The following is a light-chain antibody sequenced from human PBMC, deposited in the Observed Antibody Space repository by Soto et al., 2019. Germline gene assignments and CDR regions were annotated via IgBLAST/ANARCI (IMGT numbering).Light chain of an antibody. CDR2: SDS. Sequence: SYELTQQPSVSVAPGQTASITCGGNNIGTRDVHWYQQKPGQAPVLVIHSDSDRPSGIPERFSGSNSGNTATLTISRVEAGDEADYYCQVWDTGDVVFGGGTKLTVL. J-gene: IGLJ2*01. V-gene: IGLV3-21*04. CDR1: NIGTRD. CDR3: QVWDTGDVV.